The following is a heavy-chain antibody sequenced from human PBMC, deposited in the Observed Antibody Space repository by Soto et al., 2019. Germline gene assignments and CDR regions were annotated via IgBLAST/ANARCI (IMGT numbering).Heavy chain of an antibody. CDR3: ASLYSSRNYYYYYMDV. J-gene: IGHJ6*03. CDR2: INHSGST. V-gene: IGHV4-34*01. Sequence: PSETLSLTCAVYGGSFSGYYWSWIRQPPGKGLEWIGEINHSGSTNYNPSLKSRVTISVDTSKNQFSLKLSSVTAADTAVYYCASLYSSRNYYYYYMDVWGKGTTVTVSS. D-gene: IGHD6-13*01. CDR1: GGSFSGYY.